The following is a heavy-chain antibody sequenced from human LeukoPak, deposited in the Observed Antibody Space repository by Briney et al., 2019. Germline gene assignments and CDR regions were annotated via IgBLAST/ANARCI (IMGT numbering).Heavy chain of an antibody. D-gene: IGHD3-10*02. CDR3: AELGITMIGGV. CDR2: ISSSGSTI. CDR1: GFSVGDYA. V-gene: IGHV3-48*03. Sequence: GGSLRLSCTVSGFSVGDYAVNWVRQAPGKGLEWVSYISSSGSTIYYADSVKGRFTISRDNAKNSLYLQMNSLRAEDTAVYYCAELGITMIGGVWGKGTTVTISS. J-gene: IGHJ6*04.